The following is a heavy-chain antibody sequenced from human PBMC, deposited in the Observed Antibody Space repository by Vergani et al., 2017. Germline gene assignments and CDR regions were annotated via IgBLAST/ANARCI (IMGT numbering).Heavy chain of an antibody. CDR1: GGSFSGYY. Sequence: QVQLQQWGAGLLKPSETLSLTCAVYGGSFSGYYWSWIRQPPGKGLERIGEINHSGSTNYNPSLKSRVTISVDTSKNQFSLKLSSVTAADTAVYYCARGQTRRWPFDYWGQGTLVTVSS. V-gene: IGHV4-34*01. CDR2: INHSGST. J-gene: IGHJ4*02. D-gene: IGHD5-24*01. CDR3: ARGQTRRWPFDY.